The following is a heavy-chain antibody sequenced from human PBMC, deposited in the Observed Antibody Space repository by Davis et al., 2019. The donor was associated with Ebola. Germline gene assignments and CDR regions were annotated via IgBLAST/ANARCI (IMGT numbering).Heavy chain of an antibody. CDR2: IYYSGST. CDR3: AKAQYCTSTTCYDRFDP. CDR1: GGSISSGGYY. V-gene: IGHV4-31*03. J-gene: IGHJ5*02. D-gene: IGHD2-2*01. Sequence: PSETLSLTCTASGGSISSGGYYWSWIRQHPGKGLEWIGYIYYSGSTYYNPSLKSRVTMSVDTSKSQFSLRLTSLTAADTAMYYCAKAQYCTSTTCYDRFDPWGQGTLVSVTS.